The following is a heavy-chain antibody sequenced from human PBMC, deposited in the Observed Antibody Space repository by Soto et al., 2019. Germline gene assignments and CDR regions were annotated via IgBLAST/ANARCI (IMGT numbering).Heavy chain of an antibody. D-gene: IGHD6-19*01. V-gene: IGHV3-33*01. J-gene: IGHJ5*02. Sequence: GGSLRLSCAASGFTFSSYGMHWVRQAPGKGLEWVAVIWYDGSNKYYADSVKGRFTISRDNSKNTLYLQMNSLRAEDTAVYYCAREVAVAGNNWFDPWGQGTLVTVSS. CDR3: AREVAVAGNNWFDP. CDR1: GFTFSSYG. CDR2: IWYDGSNK.